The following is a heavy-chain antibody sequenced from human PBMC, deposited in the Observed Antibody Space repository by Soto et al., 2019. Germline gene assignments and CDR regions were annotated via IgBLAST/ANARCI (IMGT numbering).Heavy chain of an antibody. CDR3: ARSVGAALSDY. Sequence: QVQLVQSGAEVKKPGASVKVSCKASGYTFTSYAMNWVRQAPGQRLEWMGWINAGNGNTKYSQKFQGRVTITRDTSASTAYMELSSLRAEDTAVYYCARSVGAALSDYWGQGTLVTVSS. CDR1: GYTFTSYA. V-gene: IGHV1-3*01. D-gene: IGHD1-26*01. J-gene: IGHJ4*02. CDR2: INAGNGNT.